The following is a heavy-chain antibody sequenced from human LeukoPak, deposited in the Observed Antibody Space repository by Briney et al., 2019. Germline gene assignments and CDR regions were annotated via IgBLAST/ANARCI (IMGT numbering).Heavy chain of an antibody. CDR2: IYSGGST. V-gene: IGHV3-53*01. J-gene: IGHJ4*02. CDR1: GFTVSSNY. CDR3: ARARVTYHYGSGFDY. D-gene: IGHD3-10*01. Sequence: GGSLRLSCAASGFTVSSNYMSWVRQAPGKGLEWVSVIYSGGSTYYADSVKGRFTISRDNSKNTLYLQMNSLRAEDTAVYYCARARVTYHYGSGFDYWGQGTLVTVSS.